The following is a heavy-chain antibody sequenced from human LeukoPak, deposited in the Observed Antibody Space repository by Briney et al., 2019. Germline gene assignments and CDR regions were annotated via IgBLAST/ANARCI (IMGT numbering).Heavy chain of an antibody. CDR3: ASGPADRKYWYFDL. V-gene: IGHV4-34*01. CDR1: GGSFSGYY. Sequence: PSETLSLTCAVYGGSFSGYYWSWIRQPPGKGLEWIGEVHHSGRINYNPSLKSRITVSVDTSKNQFPLKLSSVTAADTAVYYCASGPADRKYWYFDLWGRGTLVTVSS. J-gene: IGHJ2*01. CDR2: VHHSGRI.